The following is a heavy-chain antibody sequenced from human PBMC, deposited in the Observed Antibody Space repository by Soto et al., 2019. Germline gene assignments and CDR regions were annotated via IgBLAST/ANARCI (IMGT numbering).Heavy chain of an antibody. CDR1: GYTFTGYF. Sequence: QVQLLQSGAEVKKPGASVKVSCKASGYTFTGYFMHWVRQAPGKGLEWMGWINPYSGGADYAQSFQGRVTLTGDTSSSTFYMELSRLRFDDTDWYYCASVIRGAYYNSPLDTWGQGTVVTVSS. CDR2: INPYSGGA. CDR3: ASVIRGAYYNSPLDT. J-gene: IGHJ5*02. V-gene: IGHV1-2*02. D-gene: IGHD3-10*01.